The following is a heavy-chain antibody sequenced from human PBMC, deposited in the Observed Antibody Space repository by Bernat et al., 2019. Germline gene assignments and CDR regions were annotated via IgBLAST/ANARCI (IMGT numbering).Heavy chain of an antibody. V-gene: IGHV3-48*02. D-gene: IGHD4-17*01. CDR1: GFTFSSYS. J-gene: IGHJ4*02. Sequence: EVQLVESGGGLVQPVGSLRLFCAASGFTFSSYSMNWVRQAPGKGLEWVSYISSDSSTIYCADSVKGRFTIARDNAKNSLNLQMNSLRDEDTAVYYCARDQYGDYVFDNWGQGTLVTVSS. CDR3: ARDQYGDYVFDN. CDR2: ISSDSSTI.